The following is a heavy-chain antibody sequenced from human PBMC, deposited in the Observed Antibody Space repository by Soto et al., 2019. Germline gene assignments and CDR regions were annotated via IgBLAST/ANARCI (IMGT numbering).Heavy chain of an antibody. CDR2: IYWDGDK. Sequence: QITLKESGPTLVKPTQTLTLTCTFSGFSLSTGVGVGWVRQPPGKALEWLALIYWDGDKRYSPSLKSRLTITKDTSKNQVVLTMTNMDPVDTATYYCAHSRLELVGTVYYYSGMDVWGQGTTITVSS. CDR1: GFSLSTGVG. V-gene: IGHV2-5*02. CDR3: AHSRLELVGTVYYYSGMDV. J-gene: IGHJ6*02. D-gene: IGHD1-7*01.